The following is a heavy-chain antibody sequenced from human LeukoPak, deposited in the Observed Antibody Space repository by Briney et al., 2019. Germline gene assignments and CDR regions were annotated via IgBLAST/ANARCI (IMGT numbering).Heavy chain of an antibody. CDR2: IYHSGST. CDR1: GGSISSSNW. D-gene: IGHD5-18*01. V-gene: IGHV4-4*02. J-gene: IGHJ2*01. Sequence: SETLSLTCAVSGGSISSSNWWSWVRQPPGKGLEWIGEIYHSGSTNYNPSLKSRVTISVDKSKNQFSLKLSSVTAADTAVYYCAREKGGYSYGSDWYFDLWGRGTLVTVSS. CDR3: AREKGGYSYGSDWYFDL.